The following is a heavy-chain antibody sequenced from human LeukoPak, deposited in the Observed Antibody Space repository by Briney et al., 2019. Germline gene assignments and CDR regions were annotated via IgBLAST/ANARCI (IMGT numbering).Heavy chain of an antibody. Sequence: PSETLSLTCTVSGYSINSGYYWGWIRQPPGKGLEWIGRIYTSGSTNYNPSLKSRVTISVDTSKNQFSLKLSSVTAADTAVYYCARGVGYSGSSAFDYWGQGTLVTVSS. CDR3: ARGVGYSGSSAFDY. J-gene: IGHJ4*02. V-gene: IGHV4-38-2*02. D-gene: IGHD1-26*01. CDR2: IYTSGST. CDR1: GYSINSGYY.